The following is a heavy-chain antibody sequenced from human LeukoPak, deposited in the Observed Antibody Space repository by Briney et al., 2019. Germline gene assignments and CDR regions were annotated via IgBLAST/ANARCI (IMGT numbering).Heavy chain of an antibody. CDR2: IYPGDSDT. V-gene: IGHV5-51*01. CDR3: ARGRIAVAGYYYYGMDV. D-gene: IGHD6-19*01. CDR1: GYSFTSYW. J-gene: IGHJ6*02. Sequence: GESLKISCKGSGYSFTSYWIGWVRQTPGKGLEWMGIIYPGDSDTRYSPSFQGQVTISADKSISTAYLQWSSLKASDTAMYYCARGRIAVAGYYYYGMDVWGQGTTVTVSS.